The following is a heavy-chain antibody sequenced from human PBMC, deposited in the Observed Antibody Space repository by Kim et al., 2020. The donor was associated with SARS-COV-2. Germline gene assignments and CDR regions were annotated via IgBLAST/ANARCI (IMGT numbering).Heavy chain of an antibody. Sequence: TSCNPSLKSRVTIAVDTSKNQFSLKLSSVTAADTAVYYCARRTVGDAFDIWGQGTMVTVSS. D-gene: IGHD4-17*01. J-gene: IGHJ3*02. CDR2: T. CDR3: ARRTVGDAFDI. V-gene: IGHV4-59*08.